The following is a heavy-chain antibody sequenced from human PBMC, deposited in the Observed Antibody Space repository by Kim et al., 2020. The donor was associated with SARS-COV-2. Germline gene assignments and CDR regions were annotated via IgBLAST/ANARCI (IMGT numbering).Heavy chain of an antibody. V-gene: IGHV1-58*01. Sequence: SVKVSCKASGFTFTSSAVQWVRQARGQRLEWIGWIVVGSGNTNYAQKFQERVTITRDMSTSTAYMELSSLRSEDTAVYYCAADYSPPGFLEWHYYYGMDVWGQGTTVTVSS. D-gene: IGHD3-3*01. J-gene: IGHJ6*02. CDR1: GFTFTSSA. CDR2: IVVGSGNT. CDR3: AADYSPPGFLEWHYYYGMDV.